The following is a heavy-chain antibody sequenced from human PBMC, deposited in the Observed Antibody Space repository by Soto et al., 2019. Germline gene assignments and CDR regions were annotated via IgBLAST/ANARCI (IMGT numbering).Heavy chain of an antibody. CDR3: AGQPTAGSYYDLGSYYYYYAMDV. J-gene: IGHJ6*02. V-gene: IGHV4-59*01. Sequence: SETLSLTCTVSGGSISSYYWSWIRQPPGKGLEWIGYIYYSGSTNNNPSLKSRVTISVDTSKNQFSLKLSSVTAADTAVYYCAGQPTAGSYYDLGSYYYYYAMDVWGQGTTVTVSS. CDR1: GGSISSYY. CDR2: IYYSGST. D-gene: IGHD3-10*01.